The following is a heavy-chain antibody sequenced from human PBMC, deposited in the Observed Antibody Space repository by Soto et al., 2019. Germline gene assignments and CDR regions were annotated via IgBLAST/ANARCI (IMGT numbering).Heavy chain of an antibody. D-gene: IGHD3-22*01. CDR1: GFTFSSYA. Sequence: GGSLRLSCAASGFTFSSYAMIWVRQAPGKGLEWVSAISGSGGSTYYADSVKGRFTISRDNSKNTLYLQMNSLRAEDTAVYYCAKAGYYYDSSGYYYLYYFDYWGQGTLVTVSS. CDR2: ISGSGGST. J-gene: IGHJ4*02. V-gene: IGHV3-23*01. CDR3: AKAGYYYDSSGYYYLYYFDY.